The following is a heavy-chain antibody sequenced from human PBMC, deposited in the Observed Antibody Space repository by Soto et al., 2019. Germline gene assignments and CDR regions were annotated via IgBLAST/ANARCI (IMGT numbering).Heavy chain of an antibody. CDR1: GFTFSDYY. V-gene: IGHV3-11*06. D-gene: IGHD6-6*01. Sequence: QVQLVESGGGLVKPGGSLRLSCAASGFTFSDYYMSWIRQAPGKGLEWVSYISSSSSYTNYADSVKGRFTISRDNAKNSLYLQMTSLRSEATAVYYCARVPPPSYSSSSAGMDVWGQGTTVTVSS. J-gene: IGHJ6*02. CDR2: ISSSSSYT. CDR3: ARVPPPSYSSSSAGMDV.